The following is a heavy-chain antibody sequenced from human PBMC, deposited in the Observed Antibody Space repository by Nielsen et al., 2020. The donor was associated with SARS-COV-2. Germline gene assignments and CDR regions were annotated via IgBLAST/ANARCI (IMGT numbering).Heavy chain of an antibody. J-gene: IGHJ6*02. D-gene: IGHD2-2*01. CDR3: ARDPAYCSSTSCSDYYGMDV. CDR1: GFTFSSYW. Sequence: GGSLRLSCAASGFTFSSYWMSWVRQAPGKGLEWVANIKQDGSEKYYVDSVKGRFTISRDNAKNSLYLQMNSLRAEDTAVYYCARDPAYCSSTSCSDYYGMDVWGQGTTVTVSS. V-gene: IGHV3-7*01. CDR2: IKQDGSEK.